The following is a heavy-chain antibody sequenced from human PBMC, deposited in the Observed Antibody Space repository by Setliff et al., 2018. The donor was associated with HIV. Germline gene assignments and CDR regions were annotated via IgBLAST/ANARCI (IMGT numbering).Heavy chain of an antibody. CDR2: ISSSSSYI. CDR1: GFTFSSYS. V-gene: IGHV3-21*01. Sequence: PGESLKISCAASGFTFSSYSMNWVRQAPGKGLEWVSSISSSSSYIYYADSVKGRFTISRDNAKNSLYLQMHSLRVEDTAVYYCAAVPWGHSSLIIDHWGQGTPVTVSS. J-gene: IGHJ4*02. D-gene: IGHD3-16*01. CDR3: AAVPWGHSSLIIDH.